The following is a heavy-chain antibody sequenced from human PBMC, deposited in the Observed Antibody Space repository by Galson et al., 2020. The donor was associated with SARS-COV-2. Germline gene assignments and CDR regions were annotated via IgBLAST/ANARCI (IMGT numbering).Heavy chain of an antibody. CDR1: GFTFSGSA. D-gene: IGHD6-13*01. CDR2: ISYDGTTK. J-gene: IGHJ4*02. CDR3: ARETDEHTSSWYDY. Sequence: QLGESLKISCAASGFTFSGSAMHWVRQAPGKGLEWVAIISYDGTTKYNSDSVKGRFTISRDNSKNTLYLQMNSLRPDDTAVYYCARETDEHTSSWYDYWGQGTRVTVSS. V-gene: IGHV3-30*04.